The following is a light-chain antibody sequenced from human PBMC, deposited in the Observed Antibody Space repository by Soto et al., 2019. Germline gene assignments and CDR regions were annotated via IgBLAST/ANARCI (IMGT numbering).Light chain of an antibody. Sequence: EIVLTQSPATLSVSPGERATLSCRASQSVSGNLAWYQQRPGQAPRLLVYGASSMAPGIPARFSGSGSGTEFTLTINNLQSEDFAVYYCQELNDWRFGPGTKVDTK. J-gene: IGKJ3*01. CDR1: QSVSGN. V-gene: IGKV3-15*01. CDR3: QELNDWR. CDR2: GAS.